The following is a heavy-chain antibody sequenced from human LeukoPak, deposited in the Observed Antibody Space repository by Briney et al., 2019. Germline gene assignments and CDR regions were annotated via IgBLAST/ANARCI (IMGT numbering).Heavy chain of an antibody. J-gene: IGHJ4*02. CDR3: ARPRAEYSSSSGNYCFDY. CDR2: ISAYNGNT. D-gene: IGHD6-6*01. Sequence: ASVKVSCKASGHTFTSYGISWVRQAPGQGLEWMGWISAYNGNTNYAQKFQGRVTMTTDTSTNTAYMELRSLRSDDTAVYYCARPRAEYSSSSGNYCFDYWGQGTLVTVSS. V-gene: IGHV1-18*01. CDR1: GHTFTSYG.